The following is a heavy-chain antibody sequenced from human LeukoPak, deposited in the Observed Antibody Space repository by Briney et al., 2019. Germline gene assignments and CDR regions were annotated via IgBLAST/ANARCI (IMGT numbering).Heavy chain of an antibody. D-gene: IGHD3-22*01. V-gene: IGHV3-23*01. CDR3: AKRPFNYYDSSGYYYFDY. CDR2: IGGSGGST. J-gene: IGHJ4*02. CDR1: GFTFNSYW. Sequence: PGGSLRLSCAASGFTFNSYWMHWVRQAPGKGLEWVSAIGGSGGSTYYADSVKGRFTISRDNSKNTLYLQMNSLRAEDTAVYYCAKRPFNYYDSSGYYYFDYWGQGTLVTVSS.